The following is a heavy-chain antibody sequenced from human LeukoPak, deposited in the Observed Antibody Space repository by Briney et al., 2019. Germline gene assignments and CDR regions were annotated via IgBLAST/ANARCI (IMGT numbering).Heavy chain of an antibody. CDR2: INHSGST. D-gene: IGHD6-13*01. J-gene: IGHJ4*02. Sequence: SETLSLTCAVYGGSFSGYYWSWIRQPPGKGLEWIGGINHSGSTNYNPSLKSRVTISVDTSKNQFSLKLSSVTAADTAVYYCARSNSSSWEGGGFDYWGQGTLVTVSS. CDR1: GGSFSGYY. CDR3: ARSNSSSWEGGGFDY. V-gene: IGHV4-34*01.